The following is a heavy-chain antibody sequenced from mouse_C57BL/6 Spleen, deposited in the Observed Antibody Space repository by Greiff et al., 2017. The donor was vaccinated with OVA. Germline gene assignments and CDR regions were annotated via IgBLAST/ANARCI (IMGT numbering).Heavy chain of an antibody. J-gene: IGHJ4*01. D-gene: IGHD1-1*01. CDR3: ERESYYGSSLGAMDY. CDR1: GYTFTSYW. Sequence: QVQLQQPGAELVKPGASVKVSCKASGYTFTSYWMHWVKQRPGQGLEWIGKIHPSDSDTNYNQKFKGKATLTVDKSSSTAYMQLSSLTSEDSAVYYYERESYYGSSLGAMDYWGQGTSVTVSS. V-gene: IGHV1-74*01. CDR2: IHPSDSDT.